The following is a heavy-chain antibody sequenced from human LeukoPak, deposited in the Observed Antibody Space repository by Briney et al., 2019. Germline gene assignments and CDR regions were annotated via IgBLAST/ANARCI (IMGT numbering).Heavy chain of an antibody. D-gene: IGHD2-15*01. Sequence: GGSLRLSCTASGFIFSNFEMNWVRQAPGKGLQWLAYINSGATSEYYADSVKGRFTISRDNAKNTLYLQMNSLRVQDTAIYYCARVICTGGSCFQNDYWGQGTLVTVSS. CDR2: INSGATSE. CDR1: GFIFSNFE. V-gene: IGHV3-48*03. J-gene: IGHJ4*02. CDR3: ARVICTGGSCFQNDY.